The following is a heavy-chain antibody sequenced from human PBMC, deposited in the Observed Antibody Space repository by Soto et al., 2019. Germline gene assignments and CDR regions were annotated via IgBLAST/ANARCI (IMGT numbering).Heavy chain of an antibody. V-gene: IGHV4-31*03. CDR2: IYYSGST. CDR1: GGCISRDGYY. CDR3: AREIIAAGGRSPSSSFDF. D-gene: IGHD6-13*01. J-gene: IGHJ3*01. Sequence: SETLSLTCTVSGGCISRDGYYWSWIRQHPGKGLEWIGYIYYSGSTYYNPSLKSRVTISVDTSKNQFSLKLSSVTAADTAVYYCAREIIAAGGRSPSSSFDFWDKGTMRTFS.